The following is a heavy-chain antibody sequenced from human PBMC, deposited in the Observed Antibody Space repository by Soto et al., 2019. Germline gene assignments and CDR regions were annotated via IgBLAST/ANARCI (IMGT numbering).Heavy chain of an antibody. D-gene: IGHD4-17*01. J-gene: IGHJ3*02. CDR3: ARNGHDYAPYDAFDI. V-gene: IGHV5-51*01. CDR2: IYPGDSDT. Sequence: GESVQISCKGSGYSFTSYWSGWVRQMPGKGLEWMGIIYPGDSDTRYSPSFQGQVTISADKSISTAYLQWSSLKASDTAMYYCARNGHDYAPYDAFDIWGQGTMVTVS. CDR1: GYSFTSYW.